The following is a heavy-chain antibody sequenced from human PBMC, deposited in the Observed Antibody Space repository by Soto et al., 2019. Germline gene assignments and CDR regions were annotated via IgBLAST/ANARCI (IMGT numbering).Heavy chain of an antibody. J-gene: IGHJ4*02. V-gene: IGHV4-34*01. CDR1: GGSFSDYY. Sequence: QVQLHQWGAGLLKPSETLSLTCAVYGGSFSDYYWSWIRQPPGKGLEWIGEINHSGSTNYNPSLKSRVTISVDTSKNQFALKLSAVTAADTGVYYCARSVAGLDYLGQGTLVTGSS. CDR3: ARSVAGLDY. D-gene: IGHD6-19*01. CDR2: INHSGST.